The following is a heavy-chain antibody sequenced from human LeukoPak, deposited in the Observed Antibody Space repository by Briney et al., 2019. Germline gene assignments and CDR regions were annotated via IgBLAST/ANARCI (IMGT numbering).Heavy chain of an antibody. CDR1: GGSFSGYY. V-gene: IGHV4-34*01. J-gene: IGHJ4*02. CDR3: ARGGTSNY. CDR2: INHSGST. Sequence: PSETLSLTCAVYGGSFSGYYWSWIRQPPGKGLEWIGEINHSGSTNYNPSLKSRVTISVDTSKNQFSLKLSSVTAADTAVHYCARGGTSNYWGQGTLVTVSS.